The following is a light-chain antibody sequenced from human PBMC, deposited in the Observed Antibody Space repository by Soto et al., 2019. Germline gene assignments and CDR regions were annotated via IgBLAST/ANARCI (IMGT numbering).Light chain of an antibody. CDR1: QGISSY. V-gene: IGKV1-9*01. Sequence: IQLTQSPSSLSASVGYRVTITCRASQGISSYLAWYQQKPGKAPKLLIYAAPTLQSGVPSRFSGSGSGTDFTLTINSLQPEDFATYYCQQINSYPLTFGGGTKVEIK. CDR2: AAP. CDR3: QQINSYPLT. J-gene: IGKJ4*01.